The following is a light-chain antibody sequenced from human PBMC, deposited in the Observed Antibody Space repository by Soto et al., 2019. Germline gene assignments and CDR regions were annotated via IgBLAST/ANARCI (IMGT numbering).Light chain of an antibody. Sequence: DIQMTQAPSTLSASVGDRVTITCRASQSLSSWLAWYQQKPGKAPKLLIYDASSLESGVPSRFSGSGSGTEFTLTISSLQPDDFATYYCQHYNSYSEAFGQGTKVDI. CDR3: QHYNSYSEA. J-gene: IGKJ1*01. CDR1: QSLSSW. CDR2: DAS. V-gene: IGKV1-5*01.